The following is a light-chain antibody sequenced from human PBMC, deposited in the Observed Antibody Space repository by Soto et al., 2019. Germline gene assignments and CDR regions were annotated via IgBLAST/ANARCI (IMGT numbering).Light chain of an antibody. Sequence: IQRTQSPATLSVSPGERATLSCRASQTIYSNVAWYQQRPGQAPRLLIYRASARATGIPASFSGSGSGTEFTLTIVRMQSEDSAVYYCQQYQNLWTFGQGTKVYIK. V-gene: IGKV3-15*01. CDR1: QTIYSN. CDR2: RAS. J-gene: IGKJ1*01. CDR3: QQYQNLWT.